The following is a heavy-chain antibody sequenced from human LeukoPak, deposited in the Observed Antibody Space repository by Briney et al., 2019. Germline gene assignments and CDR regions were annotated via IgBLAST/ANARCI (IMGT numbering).Heavy chain of an antibody. CDR3: ARGTAITAGIDF. CDR1: GFAFSTYW. V-gene: IGHV3-74*01. Sequence: GGSLRPSCTASGFAFSTYWMFWVRQAPGKGLVWVSQINPEGASTTYGDPAKGRFTASRDNAKNALHLQMNSLRVDDTAVYYCARGTAITAGIDFWGQGTLVTVSS. CDR2: INPEGAST. D-gene: IGHD6-19*01. J-gene: IGHJ4*02.